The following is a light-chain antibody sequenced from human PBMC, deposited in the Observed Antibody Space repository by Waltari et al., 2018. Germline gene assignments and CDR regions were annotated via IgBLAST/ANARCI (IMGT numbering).Light chain of an antibody. CDR2: KVS. V-gene: IGKV2-30*02. CDR3: MQSTHWPPWT. CDR1: QSLVHSDGHIY. J-gene: IGKJ1*01. Sequence: DVVLTQSPLSLPVTLGTPASFPCRSSQSLVHSDGHIYLHWFPQRPGQSTRRLIYKVSNRYSGVPGRFIGSGSGTDVTLKISRVEAEDVGVDYCMQSTHWPPWTFGQGTRVEIK.